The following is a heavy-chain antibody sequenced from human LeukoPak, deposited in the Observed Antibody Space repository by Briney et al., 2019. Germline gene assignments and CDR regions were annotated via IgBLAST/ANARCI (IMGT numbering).Heavy chain of an antibody. CDR1: GGSISSSSYY. D-gene: IGHD3-22*01. CDR2: IYYSGST. V-gene: IGHV4-39*07. CDR3: ARKPNYYDSSGTGVGAFDI. Sequence: PSETLSLTCTVSGGSISSSSYYWGWIRQPPGKGLEWIGSIYYSGSTYYNPSLKSRVTISVDTSKNQFSLKLSSVTAADTAVYYCARKPNYYDSSGTGVGAFDIWGQGTMVTVSS. J-gene: IGHJ3*02.